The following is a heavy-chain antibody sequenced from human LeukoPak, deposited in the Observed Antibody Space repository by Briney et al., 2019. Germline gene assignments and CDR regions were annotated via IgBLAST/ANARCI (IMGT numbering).Heavy chain of an antibody. V-gene: IGHV4-59*01. CDR3: ARQGGAVRDY. CDR1: GGSISTYY. J-gene: IGHJ4*02. CDR2: MYNSGST. D-gene: IGHD6-19*01. Sequence: NPSETLSLTCTVSGGSISTYYWSWIRQPPGKGLQWIGYMYNSGSTNYNPSLKSRVTISVDTSKNQFSLKLSSVTAADTAVYYCARQGGAVRDYWGQGTLVTVSS.